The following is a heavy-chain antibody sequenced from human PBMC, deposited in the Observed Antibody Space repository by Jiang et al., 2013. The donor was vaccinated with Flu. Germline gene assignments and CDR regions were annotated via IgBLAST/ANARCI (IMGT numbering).Heavy chain of an antibody. D-gene: IGHD5-18*01. V-gene: IGHV4-39*01. Sequence: GLVKPSETLSLTCSVSGDSIINTGYYWGWIRQPPGKGLEWIGGVYYAGRTYYNPSLESRITISVDTSKNQFSLNLRSVTAADTALYYCARHIENIYGYVDYWGQGTLVTVSS. CDR2: VYYAGRT. CDR3: ARHIENIYGYVDY. CDR1: GDSIINTGYY. J-gene: IGHJ4*02.